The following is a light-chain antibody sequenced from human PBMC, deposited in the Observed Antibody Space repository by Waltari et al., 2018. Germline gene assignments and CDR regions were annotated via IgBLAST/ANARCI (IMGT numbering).Light chain of an antibody. V-gene: IGKV4-1*01. CDR2: WAS. CDR3: HQYFKTPWT. J-gene: IGKJ1*01. CDR1: SVLFRANNKDL. Sequence: SVLFRANNKDLVAWHQQKPGRPPKLLISWASTRYSGVPALFSASVSGTNFTLTISSLQAEDVAVYYCHQYFKTPWTFGRGTQVEIK.